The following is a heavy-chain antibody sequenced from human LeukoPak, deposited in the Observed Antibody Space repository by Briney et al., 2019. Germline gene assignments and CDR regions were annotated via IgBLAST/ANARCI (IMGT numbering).Heavy chain of an antibody. CDR1: GYTLSTYY. CDR3: ARGGVVSRGQWLCADY. J-gene: IGHJ4*02. V-gene: IGHV1-46*01. D-gene: IGHD6-19*01. CDR2: LNPSGDQR. Sequence: ASVKVSCKTSGYTLSTYYMHWVRQAPGQGLEWMGILNPSGDQRIYAQKFQDRVTMTWDTSTSTVYMELNSLTSDDTDVYYCARGGVVSRGQWLCADYWGQGALVTVSS.